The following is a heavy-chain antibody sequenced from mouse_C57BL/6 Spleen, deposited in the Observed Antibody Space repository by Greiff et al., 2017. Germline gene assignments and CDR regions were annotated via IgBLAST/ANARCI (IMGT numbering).Heavy chain of an antibody. CDR3: AREEDYGRSDGYFDV. J-gene: IGHJ1*03. V-gene: IGHV3-1*01. Sequence: EVKLQESGPGMVKPSQSLSLTCTVTGYSITSGYDWHWIRHFPGNKLEWMGYISYSGSTNYNPTLKSRISITLDTSKNHCFLQLNSVTTEDTATYDCAREEDYGRSDGYFDVWGTGATVTVAS. CDR2: ISYSGST. D-gene: IGHD1-1*01. CDR1: GYSITSGYD.